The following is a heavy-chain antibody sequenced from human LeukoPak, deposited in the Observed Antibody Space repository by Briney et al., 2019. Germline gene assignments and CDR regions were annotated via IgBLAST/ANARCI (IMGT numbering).Heavy chain of an antibody. V-gene: IGHV3-66*01. CDR1: GFTVSSNY. D-gene: IGHD3-3*01. CDR2: IYSGDST. J-gene: IGHJ4*02. CDR3: ASAFWSGYQYYFDY. Sequence: GGSLRLSCAASGFTVSSNYMSWVRQAPGKGLEWVSVIYSGDSTYYADSVKGRFTISRDNSKNTLYLQMNSLRAEDTAVYYCASAFWSGYQYYFDYWGQGTLVTVSS.